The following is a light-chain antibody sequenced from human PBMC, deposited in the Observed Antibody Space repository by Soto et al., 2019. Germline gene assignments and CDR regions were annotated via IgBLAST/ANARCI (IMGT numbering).Light chain of an antibody. Sequence: EIVTTQSPATLSVSPGERATLSCRASQSVSSNLAWYQLKPGQAPRLLISGASTRATGIPARFSGSGSGTEFTLTISNLQSEDFAVYFCQQYYKWPPYTFGQGTKVEIK. V-gene: IGKV3-15*01. CDR3: QQYYKWPPYT. CDR1: QSVSSN. J-gene: IGKJ2*01. CDR2: GAS.